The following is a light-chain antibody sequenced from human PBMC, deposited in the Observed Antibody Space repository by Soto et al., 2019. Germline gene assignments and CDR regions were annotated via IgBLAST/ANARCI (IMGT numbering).Light chain of an antibody. CDR3: QQYNSYSPT. CDR1: QSISSW. V-gene: IGKV1-5*01. J-gene: IGKJ1*01. Sequence: DIKMTQSPSTLSAYVGDRVTITCRASQSISSWLAWYQQKPGKAPKLLIYDASSLESGVPSRFSGSGSGTEFTLTISSLQPDDFATYYCQQYNSYSPTFGQGTKVDI. CDR2: DAS.